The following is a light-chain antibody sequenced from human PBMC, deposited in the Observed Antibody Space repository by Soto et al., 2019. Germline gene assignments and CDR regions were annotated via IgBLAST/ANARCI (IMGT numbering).Light chain of an antibody. CDR1: SDDIGANNY. V-gene: IGLV2-14*01. CDR2: ETA. CDR3: TSHTRASTLV. J-gene: IGLJ2*01. Sequence: QSALTQPASVSGSPGQSITISCTGTSDDIGANNYVSWYQHHPGKAPEILIYETANRPSGISHRYSGSKSGSTASLTISGRQVEGEADYLCTSHTRASTLVFGGGTKVTVL.